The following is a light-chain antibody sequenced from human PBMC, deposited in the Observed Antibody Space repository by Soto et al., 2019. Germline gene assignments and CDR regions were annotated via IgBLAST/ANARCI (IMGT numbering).Light chain of an antibody. CDR3: QRYGSSPPWT. CDR1: QSVSSSY. J-gene: IGKJ1*01. Sequence: EIVLTQSPGTLSLSPGERATLSCRASQSVSSSYLAWYQHKPGQAPRLLIYGASSRATGIPDRFSGSGSGTDFTLTITRLEPVDFAVYYCQRYGSSPPWTFGQGTKVEI. V-gene: IGKV3-20*01. CDR2: GAS.